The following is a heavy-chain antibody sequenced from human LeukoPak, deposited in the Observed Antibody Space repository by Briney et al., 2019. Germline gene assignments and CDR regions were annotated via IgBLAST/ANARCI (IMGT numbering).Heavy chain of an antibody. CDR3: ASTLVAAAPFDY. CDR1: GYRFTRYY. J-gene: IGHJ4*02. D-gene: IGHD2-15*01. CDR2: INPSGGST. Sequence: ASVKVSCKASGYRFTRYYMHGVRQPPGQGLEWMGIINPSGGSTSYAQKFQGRVTMTRDTSTSTVYMELSSLRSEDTAVYYCASTLVAAAPFDYWGQGTLVTVSS. V-gene: IGHV1-46*01.